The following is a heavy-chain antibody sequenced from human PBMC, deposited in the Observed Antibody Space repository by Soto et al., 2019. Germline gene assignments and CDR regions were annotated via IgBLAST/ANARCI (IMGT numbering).Heavy chain of an antibody. CDR3: ARDVAHAFDY. V-gene: IGHV3-48*01. J-gene: IGHJ4*02. Sequence: SLRLSCAASGFTFNSYSMNWVRQAPGKGLEWISYITMGGGAMYYADPVKGRFTISRDNVNNSLYLQMNSLTAEDTAVYYCARDVAHAFDYWGQGILVTVSS. CDR2: ITMGGGAM. CDR1: GFTFNSYS.